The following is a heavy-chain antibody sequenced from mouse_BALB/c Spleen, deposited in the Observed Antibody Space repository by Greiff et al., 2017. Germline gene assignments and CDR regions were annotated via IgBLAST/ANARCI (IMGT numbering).Heavy chain of an antibody. D-gene: IGHD1-1*01. CDR1: GFTFSSYG. V-gene: IGHV5-6-3*01. Sequence: EVHLVESGGGLVQPGGSLKLSCAASGFTFSSYGMSWVRQTPDKRLELVATINSNGGSTYYPDSVKGRFTISRDNAKNTLYLQMSSLKSEDTAMYYCARDFYYYGSLFDYWGQGTTLTVSS. J-gene: IGHJ2*01. CDR2: INSNGGST. CDR3: ARDFYYYGSLFDY.